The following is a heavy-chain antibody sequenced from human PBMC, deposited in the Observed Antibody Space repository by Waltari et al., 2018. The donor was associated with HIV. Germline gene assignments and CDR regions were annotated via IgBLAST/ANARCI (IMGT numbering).Heavy chain of an antibody. V-gene: IGHV4-39*01. J-gene: IGHJ6*02. D-gene: IGHD3-16*01. CDR1: VGSIIVINSF. CDR3: ARHSRALGWSNHFYYGLDV. CDR2: MYYSGST. Sequence: QPKLQESGPGLVKPSETVSLTCTVPVGSIIVINSFWAWIGQAPGRGLEWVATMYYSGSTYYNPSFKGRVAISIDTSKNHFSLELRSVTAADTAVYYCARHSRALGWSNHFYYGLDVWGQGTTVAVSS.